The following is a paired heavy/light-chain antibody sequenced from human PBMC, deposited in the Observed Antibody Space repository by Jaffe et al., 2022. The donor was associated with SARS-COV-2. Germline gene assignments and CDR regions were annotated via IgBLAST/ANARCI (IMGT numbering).Light chain of an antibody. Sequence: SYGLTQPPSVSVSPGQTASITCSGDKLGDKYACWYQQKPGQAPVLVIYQNTKRPSGIPERFSGSNSGNTATLTISGTQGMDEADYHCQAWDSSSRVVFGGGTKLTVL. V-gene: IGLV3-1*01. CDR2: QNT. CDR1: KLGDKY. CDR3: QAWDSSSRVV. J-gene: IGLJ2*01.
Heavy chain of an antibody. CDR2: IDGGNANT. J-gene: IGHJ4*02. CDR1: GYTFISYV. CDR3: ARDLSMTSLILDY. Sequence: QVQLVQSGAEVKKPGASVKVSCKASGYTFISYVVHWVRQAPGQGLEWMGWIDGGNANTKFSQKFQGRVTLTRDKSASTAYMEVSSLRSEDTGIYYCARDLSMTSLILDYWGQGTLVTVSS. D-gene: IGHD2-21*01. V-gene: IGHV1-3*01.